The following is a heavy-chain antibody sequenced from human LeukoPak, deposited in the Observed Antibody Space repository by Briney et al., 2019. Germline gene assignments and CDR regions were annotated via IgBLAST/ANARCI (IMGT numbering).Heavy chain of an antibody. CDR3: ARDIAAAGNDAFDI. Sequence: GASVKVSCKASGYTFTSYGISWVRQAPGQGLGWMGWISAYNGNTNYAQKLQGRVTMTTDTSTSTAYMELRSLRSDDTAVYYCARDIAAAGNDAFDIWGQGTMVTVSS. V-gene: IGHV1-18*01. CDR1: GYTFTSYG. J-gene: IGHJ3*02. D-gene: IGHD6-13*01. CDR2: ISAYNGNT.